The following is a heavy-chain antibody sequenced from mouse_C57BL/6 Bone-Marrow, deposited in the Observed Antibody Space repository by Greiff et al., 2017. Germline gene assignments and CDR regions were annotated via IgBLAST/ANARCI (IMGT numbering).Heavy chain of an antibody. Sequence: QVQLQQPGAELVRPGSSVKLSCKASGYTFTSYWMHWVKQRPIQGLEWIGNIDPSDSETHYNQKFKDKATLTVDKSSSTAYMQLSSLTSEDSAVYYCARRKIYYDYDVFYAMDYWGQGTSVTVSS. D-gene: IGHD2-4*01. CDR2: IDPSDSET. V-gene: IGHV1-52*01. J-gene: IGHJ4*01. CDR1: GYTFTSYW. CDR3: ARRKIYYDYDVFYAMDY.